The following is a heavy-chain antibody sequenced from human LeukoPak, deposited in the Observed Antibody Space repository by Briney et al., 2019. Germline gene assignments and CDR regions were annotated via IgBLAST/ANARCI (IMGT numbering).Heavy chain of an antibody. V-gene: IGHV1-2*02. CDR2: INPHNGVT. CDR1: GYTFTAFY. CDR3: ANDYSGGSSCYHFEH. D-gene: IGHD6-13*01. J-gene: IGHJ1*01. Sequence: GTSVRVSCKTSGYTFTAFYIHWVRQAPGQGLEWIGWINPHNGVTNFAQKFQGRVTMTRDTPRTTAYMALTGLRSDDTALYYCANDYSGGSSCYHFEHWGQGTLVTVSS.